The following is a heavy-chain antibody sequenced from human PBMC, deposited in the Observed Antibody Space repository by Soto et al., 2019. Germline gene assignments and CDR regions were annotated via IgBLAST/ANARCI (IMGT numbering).Heavy chain of an antibody. Sequence: EVQVVESGGGLVQPGGSLKLSCAASGLTFSGSAMHWVRQASGKGLECVGRIRSKANRYATSYAASVKGRFTISRDDPKNTPSLQMNSLKTEDTAVYYCSSWGSGPTNDYWGQGTLVTVAA. CDR2: IRSKANRYAT. V-gene: IGHV3-73*02. D-gene: IGHD3-10*01. CDR3: SSWGSGPTNDY. CDR1: GLTFSGSA. J-gene: IGHJ4*02.